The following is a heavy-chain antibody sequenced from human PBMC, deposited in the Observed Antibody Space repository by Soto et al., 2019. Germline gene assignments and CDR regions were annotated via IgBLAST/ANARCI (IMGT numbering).Heavy chain of an antibody. CDR1: GFTVSGNY. Sequence: EVQLVESGGSLVQPGGSLRLSCAASGFTVSGNYMSWVRQAPGKGLEWVSIIYGGGSKYYAGSVKDRFTISRDSSRNTVYLEMNRLRADDTAVYYCARGGGVTPRTDDWGQGTLVTVSS. V-gene: IGHV3-66*01. D-gene: IGHD2-21*02. CDR2: IYGGGSK. J-gene: IGHJ4*02. CDR3: ARGGGVTPRTDD.